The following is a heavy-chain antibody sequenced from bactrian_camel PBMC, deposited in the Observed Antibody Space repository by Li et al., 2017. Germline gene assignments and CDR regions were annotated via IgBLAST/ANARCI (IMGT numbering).Heavy chain of an antibody. Sequence: DVQLVESGGGLVQPGGSLRLSCAASGSIFSRYAMSWVRQAPGKGLEWVSMINSGSDSTYYSNSVKGRFTISRDNAKNTLYLHMDNLKPEDTAMYYCRIGGGPGAVRSQGTQVTVS. D-gene: IGHD7*01. V-gene: IGHV3S31*01. CDR1: GSIFSRYA. J-gene: IGHJ4*01. CDR2: INSGSDST.